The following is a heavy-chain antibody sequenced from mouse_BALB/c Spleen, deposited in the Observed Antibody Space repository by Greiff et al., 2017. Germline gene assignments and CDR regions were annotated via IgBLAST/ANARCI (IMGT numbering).Heavy chain of an antibody. V-gene: IGHV1S137*01. J-gene: IGHJ4*01. CDR2: ISTYYGDA. D-gene: IGHD2-14*01. Sequence: QVQLQQSGAELVRPGVSVKISCKGSGYTFTDYAMHWVKQSHAKSLEWIGVISTYYGDASYNQKFKGKATKTVDKSSSTAYMELARLTSEDSAIYYCARGVRRGDYAMDYWGQGTSVTVSS. CDR1: GYTFTDYA. CDR3: ARGVRRGDYAMDY.